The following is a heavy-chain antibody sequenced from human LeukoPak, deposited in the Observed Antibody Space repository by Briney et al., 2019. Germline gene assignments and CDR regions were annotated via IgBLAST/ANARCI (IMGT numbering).Heavy chain of an antibody. CDR3: ARVSIAVAGNDAFDI. Sequence: GGSLRLSCAASGFTFNKYWMSWVRQAPGKGLEWVANIKQDGSDKYYVDSVKGRFTISRDNAKNSLYLQMNSLRAEDTAVYYCARVSIAVAGNDAFDIWGQGTMVTVSS. CDR1: GFTFNKYW. J-gene: IGHJ3*02. V-gene: IGHV3-7*01. D-gene: IGHD6-19*01. CDR2: IKQDGSDK.